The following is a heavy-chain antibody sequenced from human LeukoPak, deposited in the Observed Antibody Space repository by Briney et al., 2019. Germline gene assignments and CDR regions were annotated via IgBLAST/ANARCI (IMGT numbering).Heavy chain of an antibody. CDR2: INHSGST. J-gene: IGHJ3*02. V-gene: IGHV4-34*01. CDR1: GGSFSGYY. D-gene: IGHD6-13*01. CDR3: ARPFSAAAWATDAFDI. Sequence: PSETLSLTCAVYGGSFSGYYWSWIRQPPGKGLEWIGEINHSGSTNYNPSLKSRVTISVDTSKNQFSLKLSSVTAADTAVYYCARPFSAAAWATDAFDIWDQGTMVTVSS.